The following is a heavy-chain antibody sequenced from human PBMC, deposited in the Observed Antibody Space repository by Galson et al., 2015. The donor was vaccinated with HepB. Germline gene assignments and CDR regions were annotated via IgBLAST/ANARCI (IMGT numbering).Heavy chain of an antibody. CDR1: GVSISDQY. CDR2: FFHNGNA. V-gene: IGHV4-59*11. D-gene: IGHD2-2*01. CDR3: ASLDASYGEAFDF. Sequence: ETLSLTCNVSGVSISDQYRSWIRQPPGKGLEWIAHFFHNGNANYNPSLGGRVTVSLDTPKQQLYLELKSITPADTAVYYCASLDASYGEAFDFWGQGTAVTVS. J-gene: IGHJ3*01.